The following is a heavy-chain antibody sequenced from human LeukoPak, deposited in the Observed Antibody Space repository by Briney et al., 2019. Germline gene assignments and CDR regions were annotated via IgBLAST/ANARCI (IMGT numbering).Heavy chain of an antibody. D-gene: IGHD6-13*01. CDR2: IYAGGQT. Sequence: GGSLRLSCAASGFTFSSYSMNWVRQAPGKGLEWVSTIYAGGQTFYAASVKGRFTISRDTSENTLSLLMNSLRAEDSAEYYCARGGYYYMDVWGKGTTVTVSS. CDR3: ARGGYYYMDV. J-gene: IGHJ6*03. V-gene: IGHV3-53*01. CDR1: GFTFSSYS.